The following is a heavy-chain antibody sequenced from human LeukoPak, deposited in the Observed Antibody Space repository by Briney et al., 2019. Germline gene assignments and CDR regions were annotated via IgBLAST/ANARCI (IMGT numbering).Heavy chain of an antibody. CDR2: INQSGST. CDR3: ARLAPGGGYDSSGYPRLDY. J-gene: IGHJ4*02. V-gene: IGHV4-34*01. D-gene: IGHD3-22*01. Sequence: SETLSHTCAVYGGSFSGYYWSWIRQPPGKGLEWIGEINQSGSTNYNPSLKSRVTISVDTSKNQFSLKLSSVTAADTAVYYCARLAPGGGYDSSGYPRLDYWGQGTLVTVSS. CDR1: GGSFSGYY.